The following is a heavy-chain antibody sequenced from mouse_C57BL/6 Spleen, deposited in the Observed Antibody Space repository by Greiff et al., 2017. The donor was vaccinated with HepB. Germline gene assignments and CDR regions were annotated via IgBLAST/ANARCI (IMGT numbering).Heavy chain of an antibody. CDR3: ARSPLYGSSPDMDY. D-gene: IGHD1-1*01. J-gene: IGHJ2*01. CDR1: GYTFTSYW. Sequence: QVQLQQSGAELVKPGASVKLSCKASGYTFTSYWMHWVKQRPGQGLEWIGMIHPNSGSTNYNEKFKSKATLTVDKSSSTAYMQLSSLTSEDSAVYYCARSPLYGSSPDMDYWDQGTTLTVSS. CDR2: IHPNSGST. V-gene: IGHV1-64*01.